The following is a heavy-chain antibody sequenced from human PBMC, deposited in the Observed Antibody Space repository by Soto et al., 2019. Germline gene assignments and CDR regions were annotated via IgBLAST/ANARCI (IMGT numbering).Heavy chain of an antibody. Sequence: GSLRLSCAASGFSFTNFAMSWVRQAPGKGLEWVAGIGASGDITWYADSVKGRLSISRDNSKNTLYLQLNSLRFEDTAVYYCAKDDFTDRGDDYFDYWGPGTLVTVS. CDR3: AKDDFTDRGDDYFDY. CDR2: IGASGDIT. D-gene: IGHD2-21*02. V-gene: IGHV3-23*01. J-gene: IGHJ4*02. CDR1: GFSFTNFA.